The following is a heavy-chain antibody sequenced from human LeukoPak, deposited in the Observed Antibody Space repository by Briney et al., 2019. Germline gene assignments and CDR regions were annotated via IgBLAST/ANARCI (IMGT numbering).Heavy chain of an antibody. J-gene: IGHJ4*02. V-gene: IGHV4-59*08. Sequence: SETLSLICTVFGGSITNYYWSWIRQPPGKGLEWIGYLYYTGSTNYNPSLKSRVTISVDMSKNQFSLKLRSMTAADTAVYYCARHGPGYSSVFDYWGQGTLVTVSS. CDR2: LYYTGST. D-gene: IGHD6-19*01. CDR3: ARHGPGYSSVFDY. CDR1: GGSITNYY.